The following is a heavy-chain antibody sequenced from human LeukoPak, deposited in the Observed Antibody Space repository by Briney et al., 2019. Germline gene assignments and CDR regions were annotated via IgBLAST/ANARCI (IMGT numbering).Heavy chain of an antibody. J-gene: IGHJ4*02. CDR2: IYYSGST. Sequence: TSETLSLTCTVSGGSISSYYWSWIRQPPGKGLEWIGYIYYSGSTNYNPSLKSRVTISVDTSKNQFPLKLSSVTAADTAVYYCARSSEPPLLDYWGQGTLVTVSS. CDR1: GGSISSYY. D-gene: IGHD1-14*01. V-gene: IGHV4-59*01. CDR3: ARSSEPPLLDY.